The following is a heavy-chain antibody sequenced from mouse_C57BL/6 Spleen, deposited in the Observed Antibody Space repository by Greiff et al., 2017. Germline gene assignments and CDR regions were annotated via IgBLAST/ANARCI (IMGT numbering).Heavy chain of an antibody. Sequence: VMLVESGPELVKPGASVKISCKASGYAFSSSWMNWVKQRPGKGLEWIGRIYPGDGDTNYNGKFKGKATLTADKSSSTAYMQLSSLTSEDSAVYFCARSDYGNFYWYFDVWGTGTTVTVSS. V-gene: IGHV1-82*01. D-gene: IGHD2-1*01. CDR3: ARSDYGNFYWYFDV. CDR1: GYAFSSSW. CDR2: IYPGDGDT. J-gene: IGHJ1*03.